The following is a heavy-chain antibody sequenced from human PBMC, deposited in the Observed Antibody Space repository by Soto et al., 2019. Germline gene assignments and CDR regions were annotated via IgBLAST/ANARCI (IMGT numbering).Heavy chain of an antibody. D-gene: IGHD1-26*01. Sequence: PGGSLRLSCAASGFTFSRDAMSWVRQAPGKGLEWVSAISGSGGSTYYADSVKGRFTISRDNSKNTLYLQMNSLRAEDTAVYYCAKDQLGAMEGAVVNWVQGTMATVPS. V-gene: IGHV3-23*01. J-gene: IGHJ3*02. CDR3: AKDQLGAMEGAVVN. CDR2: ISGSGGST. CDR1: GFTFSRDA.